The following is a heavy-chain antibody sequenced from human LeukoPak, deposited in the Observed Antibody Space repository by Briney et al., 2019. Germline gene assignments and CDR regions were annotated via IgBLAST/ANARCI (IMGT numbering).Heavy chain of an antibody. D-gene: IGHD3-16*02. CDR2: INHSGST. CDR1: GGSFSGYY. V-gene: IGHV4-34*01. CDR3: ARRGSNYVWGSYRSPFDY. Sequence: PSETLSLTCAVYGGSFSGYYWSWIRQPPGKGLEWIGEINHSGSTNYNPSLKSRVTISVDTSKNQFSLKLSSVTAADTAVYYCARRGSNYVWGSYRSPFDYWGQGTLVTVSS. J-gene: IGHJ4*02.